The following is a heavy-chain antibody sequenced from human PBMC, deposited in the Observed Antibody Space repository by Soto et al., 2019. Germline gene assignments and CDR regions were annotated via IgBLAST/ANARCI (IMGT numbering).Heavy chain of an antibody. D-gene: IGHD3-10*01. Sequence: EVHLVESGGDLVQPGGSLRLSCAASGFSFSSFSMNWVRQAPGKGLEWVSYISGSGTTTYYADSVKGRFTISRDNAKKSLYLQKNSLQAEDTAVYYCARLGDYGSGSYWGQGTLVTVS. CDR3: ARLGDYGSGSY. CDR2: ISGSGTTT. J-gene: IGHJ4*02. CDR1: GFSFSSFS. V-gene: IGHV3-48*04.